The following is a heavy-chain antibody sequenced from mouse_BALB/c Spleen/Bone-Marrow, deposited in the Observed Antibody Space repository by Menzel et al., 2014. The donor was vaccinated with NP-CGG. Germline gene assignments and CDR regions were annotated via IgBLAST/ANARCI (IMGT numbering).Heavy chain of an antibody. D-gene: IGHD1-1*02. V-gene: IGHV3-5*02. CDR3: ARDGNYAMDY. J-gene: IGHJ4*01. Sequence: VQLQQPGPGLVKPSQTVSLTCTVTGISITTGNYRWSWIRQFPGNKLEWIGYIYYSGTITYNPSLTSRTTITRDTSKSQFFLEMNSLTAEDTATYYCARDGNYAMDYWGQGTSVTVSS. CDR2: IYYSGTI. CDR1: GISITTGNYR.